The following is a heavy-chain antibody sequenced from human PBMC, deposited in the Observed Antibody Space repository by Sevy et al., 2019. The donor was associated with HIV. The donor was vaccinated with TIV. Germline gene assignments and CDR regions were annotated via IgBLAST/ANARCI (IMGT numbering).Heavy chain of an antibody. Sequence: GGSLRLSCAASGFTFSSYSLSSYSMNWVRQAPGKGLEWVSSISSGSSYILYADSVKGRFTISRDNAKNSLYLQMNSLRAEDTAVYYCARDRGVGTSSYGMDVWGQGTTVTVSS. CDR2: ISSGSSYI. CDR3: ARDRGVGTSSYGMDV. D-gene: IGHD1-26*01. J-gene: IGHJ6*02. V-gene: IGHV3-21*01. CDR1: GFTFSSYSLSSYS.